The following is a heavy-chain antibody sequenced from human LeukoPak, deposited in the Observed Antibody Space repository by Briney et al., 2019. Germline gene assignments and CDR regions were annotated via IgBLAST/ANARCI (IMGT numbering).Heavy chain of an antibody. D-gene: IGHD1-26*01. CDR3: ARVRRWELLRRTDYFDY. Sequence: GASVKVSCKASGYTFTGYYMHWVRQAPGQGLEWMGWINPNSGGTNYAQKFQGRVTMTRDTSISTAYMELSRLRSDDTAVYYCARVRRWELLRRTDYFDYWGQGTLVTVSS. V-gene: IGHV1-2*02. CDR2: INPNSGGT. J-gene: IGHJ4*02. CDR1: GYTFTGYY.